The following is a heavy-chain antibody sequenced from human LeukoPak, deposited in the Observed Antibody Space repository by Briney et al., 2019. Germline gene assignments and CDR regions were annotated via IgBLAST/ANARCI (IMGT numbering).Heavy chain of an antibody. V-gene: IGHV3-23*01. J-gene: IGHJ4*02. CDR2: ISGSGDRT. CDR3: AKGYYGSGSYGWFDY. CDR1: GFTFSNTA. Sequence: GGSLRLPCAASGFTFSNTAMSWVRQAPGKGLEWVSTISGSGDRTYYADSVKGRFTISRDNSKNTLFLHMNSLRAEDTAVYSCAKGYYGSGSYGWFDYWGQGTLVTVSS. D-gene: IGHD3-10*01.